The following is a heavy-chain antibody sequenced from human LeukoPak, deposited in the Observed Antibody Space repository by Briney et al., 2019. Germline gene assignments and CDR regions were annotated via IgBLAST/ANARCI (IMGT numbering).Heavy chain of an antibody. J-gene: IGHJ4*02. Sequence: GSLRLSCAASGFTFSSYAMSWVRQAPGRGLEWVPLIYSGGNTYYADSVKGRFTISRDNSKKTLYLQMNSLRAEDTAVYYCAGSGGYYRFDYWGQGTLVTVSS. CDR2: IYSGGNT. V-gene: IGHV3-53*01. CDR1: GFTFSSYA. CDR3: AGSGGYYRFDY. D-gene: IGHD1-26*01.